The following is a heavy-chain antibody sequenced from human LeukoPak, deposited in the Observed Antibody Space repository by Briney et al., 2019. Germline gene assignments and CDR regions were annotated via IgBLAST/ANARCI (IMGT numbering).Heavy chain of an antibody. CDR1: GYTFTSYG. D-gene: IGHD3-22*01. J-gene: IGHJ4*02. CDR2: ISAYNGNT. Sequence: ASVKVSCKASGYTFTSYGISWVRQAPGQGLEWMGWISAYNGNTNYAQKLQGRVTMTTDTSTSTAYMELRSLRSDDTAVYYCARGPYYYDSSGYLTSSDLDYWGQGTLVTVSS. V-gene: IGHV1-18*01. CDR3: ARGPYYYDSSGYLTSSDLDY.